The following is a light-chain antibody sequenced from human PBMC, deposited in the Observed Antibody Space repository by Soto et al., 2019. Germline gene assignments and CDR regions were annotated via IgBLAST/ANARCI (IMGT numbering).Light chain of an antibody. J-gene: IGKJ1*01. CDR1: QSISSW. V-gene: IGKV1-5*03. CDR3: LQYNGYYRT. Sequence: DIQLTQPPSTLSASVGDRVTITSRASQSISSWLAWYQQKPGKAPKLLIYKASSLESGVPSRFSGSGSGTEFTLTISSLQPDDFATYYCLQYNGYYRTFGQGTKVDI. CDR2: KAS.